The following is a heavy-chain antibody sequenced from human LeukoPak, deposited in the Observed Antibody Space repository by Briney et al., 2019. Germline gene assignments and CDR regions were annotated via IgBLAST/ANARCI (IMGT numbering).Heavy chain of an antibody. D-gene: IGHD1-1*01. J-gene: IGHJ4*02. V-gene: IGHV3-21*01. Sequence: PGGSLRLSCAASGFTFSSYAMSWVRQAPGKGPEWVSSISSAGSYVYYADSMKGRFTISRDNAKNSLYLQMNSLRAGDTAVYYCASDPGPGWNYYFDYWGQGTLVTVSS. CDR1: GFTFSSYA. CDR3: ASDPGPGWNYYFDY. CDR2: ISSAGSYV.